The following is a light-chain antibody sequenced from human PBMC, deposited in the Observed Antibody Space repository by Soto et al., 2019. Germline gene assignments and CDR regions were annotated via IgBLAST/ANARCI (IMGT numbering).Light chain of an antibody. CDR2: DVS. V-gene: IGKV3-11*01. Sequence: IVVTQSPATLSVSPGERATLSCRASQSVSSNLAWYQQKPGQAPRLLIYDVSNRATGIPARFSGSGSGTDFTLTISSLEPEDFAVYYCQQRSNWPRTFGQGTKVDIK. CDR3: QQRSNWPRT. J-gene: IGKJ1*01. CDR1: QSVSSN.